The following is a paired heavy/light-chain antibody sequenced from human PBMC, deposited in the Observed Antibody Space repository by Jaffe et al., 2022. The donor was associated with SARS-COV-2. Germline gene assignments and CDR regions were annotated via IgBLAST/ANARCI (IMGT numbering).Light chain of an antibody. J-gene: IGLJ3*02. V-gene: IGLV2-23*02. CDR3: CSYAGSSTHWV. CDR1: SSDVGSYNL. Sequence: QSALTQPASVSGSPGQSITISCTGTSSDVGSYNLVSWYQQEPGKAPKLMIYGVSKRPSGVSDRFSGSKSGNTASLTISGLQAEDEADYYCCSYAGSSTHWVFGGGTKLTVL. CDR2: GVS.
Heavy chain of an antibody. J-gene: IGHJ3*02. CDR3: ARGGGWWGDAFGS. CDR2: IKQDGSEN. V-gene: IGHV3-7*01. D-gene: IGHD6-19*01. CDR1: GFTFSGHW. Sequence: EVQLVESGGTLVQPGGSLRLSCAASGFTFSGHWMTWVRQAPGKGLEWVANIKQDGSENYYVESVKGRFTISRDNAKNSLYLQMNNLRVEDTAVYYCARGGGWWGDAFGSWGQGTMVTVSS.